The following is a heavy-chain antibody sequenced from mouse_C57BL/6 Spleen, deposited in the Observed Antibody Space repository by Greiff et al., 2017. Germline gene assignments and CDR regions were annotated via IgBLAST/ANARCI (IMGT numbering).Heavy chain of an antibody. Sequence: QVQLQQPGAELVKPGASVKLSCKASGYTFTSYWMQWVKQRPGQGLEWIGEIDPSDSYTNYNQKFKGKATLTVDTSSSTAYMQLSSLTSEDSAVYYCARRYYGSSYWFAYWGQETLVTVSA. D-gene: IGHD1-1*01. J-gene: IGHJ3*01. CDR1: GYTFTSYW. V-gene: IGHV1-50*01. CDR3: ARRYYGSSYWFAY. CDR2: IDPSDSYT.